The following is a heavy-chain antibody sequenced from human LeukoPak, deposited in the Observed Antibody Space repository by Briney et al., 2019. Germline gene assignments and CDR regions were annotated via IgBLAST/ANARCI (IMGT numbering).Heavy chain of an antibody. CDR3: AGSMVATRWFDP. CDR1: GFTFSSYS. Sequence: GGSLRLSCAASGFTFSSYSMNWVRQAPGKGLEWVSSISSSSSYIYYADSVKGRFTISRDNAKNSLYLQMNSLRAEDTAVYYCAGSMVATRWFDPWGQGTLVTVSS. CDR2: ISSSSSYI. V-gene: IGHV3-21*01. D-gene: IGHD5-12*01. J-gene: IGHJ5*02.